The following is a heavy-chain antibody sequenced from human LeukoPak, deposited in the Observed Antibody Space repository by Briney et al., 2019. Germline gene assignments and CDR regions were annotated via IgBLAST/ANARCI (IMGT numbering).Heavy chain of an antibody. J-gene: IGHJ6*02. V-gene: IGHV3-33*06. CDR2: IYYDGRDK. D-gene: IGHD2-2*01. Sequence: GTSLRLSCAASGLTFKNYGMHWVRQAPGKGLEWVSIIYYDGRDKYYADSVKGRFTISRDNSKNTLYLQMNSLRAEDTAEYYCAKDIRYCSRTNCYYSGMDVWGQGTTVTVSS. CDR3: AKDIRYCSRTNCYYSGMDV. CDR1: GLTFKNYG.